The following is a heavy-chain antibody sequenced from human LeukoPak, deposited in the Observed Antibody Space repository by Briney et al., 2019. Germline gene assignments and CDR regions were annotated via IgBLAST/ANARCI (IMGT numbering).Heavy chain of an antibody. Sequence: SETLSLTCTVSGGSISSYYWSWMRQPPGKGLERIGYIYYSGSTNYNPSLKSRVTISADTFKNHFSLIVTSLTAADTAVYYCAAAPILRGEGGEHYKYGMDVWGQGTTVIVSS. J-gene: IGHJ6*02. D-gene: IGHD2-2*02. CDR2: IYYSGST. CDR3: AAAPILRGEGGEHYKYGMDV. V-gene: IGHV4-59*12. CDR1: GGSISSYY.